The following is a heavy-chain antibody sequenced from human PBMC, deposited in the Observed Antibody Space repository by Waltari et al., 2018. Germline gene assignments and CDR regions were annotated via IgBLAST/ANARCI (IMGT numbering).Heavy chain of an antibody. V-gene: IGHV1-2*06. CDR3: VRETMSRGPPSGSFSI. D-gene: IGHD1-26*01. CDR2: TDPTSGGT. CDR1: GYICSAYC. J-gene: IGHJ3*02. Sequence: QVQLIQSGAEVKKPGASVKVSGKASGYICSAYCIHWLRRARGERLEWMGRTDPTSGGTDFAQKFQGRVAMTTDMSITTVYMELRSLTSDDTAVYYCVRETMSRGPPSGSFSIWGQGTMVTVSA.